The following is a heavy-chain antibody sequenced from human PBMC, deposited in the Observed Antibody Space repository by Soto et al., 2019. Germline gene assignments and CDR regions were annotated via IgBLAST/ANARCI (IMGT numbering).Heavy chain of an antibody. CDR1: GGTFSSHT. D-gene: IGHD4-17*01. J-gene: IGHJ2*01. V-gene: IGHV1-69*08. CDR2: IIPALGTA. Sequence: QDQLVQSGAEVKKPGSSVKVSCTASGGTFSSHTFSWVRQAPGQGLEWMGRIIPALGTATYAQKFQGRVTITADESATTVYMELTCLRSEDTAVYYCARPAFGDYWYFDLWGRGTLVTVSS. CDR3: ARPAFGDYWYFDL.